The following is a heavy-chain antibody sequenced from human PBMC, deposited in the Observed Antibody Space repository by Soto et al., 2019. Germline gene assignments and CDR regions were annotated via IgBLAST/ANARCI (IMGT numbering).Heavy chain of an antibody. J-gene: IGHJ6*02. CDR1: GFTFSSYN. D-gene: IGHD2-2*01. V-gene: IGHV3-21*01. CDR2: ISSSGTYI. Sequence: GGSLRLSCAASGFTFSSYNMNWVRQAPGKGLEWVSSISSSGTYIFYADSVRGRFTISRDNAKDSLYLQMNGLRAEDTAMYYCARNTNKGASKTQLSTAGMDVWGQGTTVTVSS. CDR3: ARNTNKGASKTQLSTAGMDV.